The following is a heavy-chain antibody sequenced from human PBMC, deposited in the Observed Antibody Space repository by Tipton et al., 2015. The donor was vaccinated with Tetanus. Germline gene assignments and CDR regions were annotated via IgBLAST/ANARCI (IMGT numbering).Heavy chain of an antibody. CDR3: ARVYFYDSGGYYRTPGFDS. V-gene: IGHV4-31*03. D-gene: IGHD3-22*01. CDR1: GASISSSGYF. CDR2: IYYSGDT. Sequence: LRLSCTVSGASISSSGYFWNWVRQHPEKGLEWIGYIYYSGDTYINPSLKSRVTMSVDTSKNQISLRLSSVTAADTAMFYCARVYFYDSGGYYRTPGFDSWGQGTLVTVSS. J-gene: IGHJ4*02.